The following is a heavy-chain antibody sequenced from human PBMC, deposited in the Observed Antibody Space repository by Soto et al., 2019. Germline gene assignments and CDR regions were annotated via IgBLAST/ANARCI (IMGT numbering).Heavy chain of an antibody. CDR1: GDSFTRYW. CDR3: ARLIAAADTARPNYYGMDV. V-gene: IGHV5-51*01. CDR2: IYPGDSDT. D-gene: IGHD6-13*01. J-gene: IGHJ6*02. Sequence: PGESLRIPGRSSGDSFTRYWIGWVRQMPGKGLEWMGIIYPGDSDTRYSPSFQGQVTISADKSISTAYLQWSSLKASDTAMYYCARLIAAADTARPNYYGMDVWGQGTTVPVSS.